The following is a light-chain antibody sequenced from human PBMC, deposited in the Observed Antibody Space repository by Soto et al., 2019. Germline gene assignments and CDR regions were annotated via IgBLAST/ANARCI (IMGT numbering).Light chain of an antibody. J-gene: IGKJ5*01. V-gene: IGKV3-15*01. CDR1: QSVSSN. Sequence: IVLTQSPGTLSVSPGERATLSRRASQSVSSNLAWYQQKPGQAPRLLIFGASTRATGIPARFSGSGSGTEFTLTISSLQSEDFAVYYCQQYNDWPPITFGQGTRLEIK. CDR3: QQYNDWPPIT. CDR2: GAS.